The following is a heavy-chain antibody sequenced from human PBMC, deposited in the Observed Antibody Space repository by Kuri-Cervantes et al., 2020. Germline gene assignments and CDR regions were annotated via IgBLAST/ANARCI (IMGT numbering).Heavy chain of an antibody. CDR1: GFSFGDYA. CDR2: IRSKTYGGKT. Sequence: CCTASGFSFGDYAMCWLRQAPGKGLEWVGCIRSKTYGGKTEYAAAVKGRISISRDDTKSIAYLQMNSLNTEDTAIDYRSRVGITPHYWGQGILVTVSS. D-gene: IGHD1-14*01. V-gene: IGHV3-49*03. CDR3: SRVGITPHY. J-gene: IGHJ4*02.